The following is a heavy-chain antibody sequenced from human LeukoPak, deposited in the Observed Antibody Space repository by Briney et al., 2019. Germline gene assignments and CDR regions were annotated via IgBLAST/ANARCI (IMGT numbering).Heavy chain of an antibody. CDR3: VRDITISAEGDGFDI. CDR1: GFPFNNFG. Sequence: GGSLGLSGEALGFPFNNFGMGGVRRAQGKGRGGGPNINQHGNEEYYVDSVKGRFTISRDNAKSSLDLQVNSLRDDDTAVYYCVRDITISAEGDGFDIWGQGTMVTVSS. J-gene: IGHJ3*02. V-gene: IGHV3-7*01. D-gene: IGHD3-3*01. CDR2: INQHGNEE.